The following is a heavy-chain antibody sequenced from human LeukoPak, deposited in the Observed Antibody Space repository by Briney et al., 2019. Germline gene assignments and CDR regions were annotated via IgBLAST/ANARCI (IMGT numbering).Heavy chain of an antibody. CDR2: INYSGGT. J-gene: IGHJ4*02. D-gene: IGHD3-10*01. CDR1: GGSITSYY. CDR3: ARDSGGTADY. Sequence: SETLSLTCTVSGGSITSYYWSWFRQPPGKGLELIGYINYSGGTNCAPSLKSRVTISMDTSKNQFSLKLSSVTAADTAVYYCARDSGGTADYWGQGTLVTVSS. V-gene: IGHV4-59*01.